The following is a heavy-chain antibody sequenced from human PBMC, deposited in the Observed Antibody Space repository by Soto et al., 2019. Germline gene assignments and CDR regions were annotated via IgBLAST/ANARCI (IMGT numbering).Heavy chain of an antibody. CDR3: ARESKGFGGHMDV. CDR1: GGSISSSSYY. CDR2: IYYSGST. V-gene: IGHV4-39*02. Sequence: QLQLQESGPGLVKPSETLSLTCTVSGGSISSSSYYWGWIRQPPGKGLEWIGSIYYSGSTYYHPSLKSRVTISVDTSKNQFSLKLSSVTAADTAVYYCARESKGFGGHMDVWGKGTTVTVSS. D-gene: IGHD3-10*01. J-gene: IGHJ6*03.